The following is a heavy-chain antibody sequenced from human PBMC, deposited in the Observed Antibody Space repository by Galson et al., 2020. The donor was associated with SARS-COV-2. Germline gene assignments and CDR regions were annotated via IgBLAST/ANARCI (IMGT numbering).Heavy chain of an antibody. CDR3: ATFGYNWNYAPHYYYYYGMDV. V-gene: IGHV1-24*01. CDR2: FDPEDGET. Sequence: ASVKVSCKVSGYTLTELSMHWVRQAPGKGLEWMGGFDPEDGETIYAQKFQGRVTMTEDTSTDTAYMELSSLRSEDTAVYYCATFGYNWNYAPHYYYYYGMDVWGQGTTVTVSS. D-gene: IGHD1-7*01. CDR1: GYTLTELS. J-gene: IGHJ6*02.